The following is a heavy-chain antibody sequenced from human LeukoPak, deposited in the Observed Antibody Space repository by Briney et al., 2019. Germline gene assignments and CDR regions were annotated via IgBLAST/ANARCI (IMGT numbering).Heavy chain of an antibody. J-gene: IGHJ4*02. D-gene: IGHD6-6*01. CDR1: GFTFSSYA. CDR3: AKDRFVYSSSSTDFDY. Sequence: TGGSLRLSCAASGFTFSSYAMSWVRQAPGKGLEWVAFIRYDGSNKYYADSVKGRFTISRDNSKNTLYLQMNSLRAEDTAVYYCAKDRFVYSSSSTDFDYWGQGTLVTVSS. CDR2: IRYDGSNK. V-gene: IGHV3-30*02.